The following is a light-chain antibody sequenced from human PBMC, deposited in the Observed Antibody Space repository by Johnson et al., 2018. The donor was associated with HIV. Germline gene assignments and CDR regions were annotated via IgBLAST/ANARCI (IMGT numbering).Light chain of an antibody. CDR2: ENN. J-gene: IGLJ1*01. V-gene: IGLV1-51*02. Sequence: QSVLTQPPSVSAAPGQKVTISCSGSSSNIGNNYVSWYQQLPGTAPKLLIYENNKRPSGIPDRFSASTSGPSATLGITGLQTGAEADYYCGTWDSSLSAPLYVFGTGTKVTVL. CDR1: SSNIGNNY. CDR3: GTWDSSLSAPLYV.